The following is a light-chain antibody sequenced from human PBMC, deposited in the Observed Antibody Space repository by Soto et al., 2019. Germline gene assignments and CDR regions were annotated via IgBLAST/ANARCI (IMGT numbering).Light chain of an antibody. CDR3: SSYRVGGSYV. J-gene: IGLJ1*01. CDR1: SSDVGRHNA. CDR2: NVN. Sequence: QSALTQPASVSGSPGQSITISCYGTSSDVGRHNAVSWYQQHPGKVPQLMIYNVNIRPSGISDRFSASKSGNMASLTISGLQAEDEADYYCSSYRVGGSYVFGTGTKLTVL. V-gene: IGLV2-14*03.